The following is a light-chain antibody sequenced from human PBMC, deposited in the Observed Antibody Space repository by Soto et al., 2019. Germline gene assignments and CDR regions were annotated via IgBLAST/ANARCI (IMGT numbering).Light chain of an antibody. CDR3: HQYNNWPQT. CDR1: QSVSNK. V-gene: IGKV3-15*01. Sequence: EIVMTQSPATLSVSPGERATLSCRASQSVSNKLACYQQKPGQAPRLLIYGASTRATGILARFSGSGSGTEFTLTIGSLQSEDFAVYYCHQYNNWPQTFGQGTKVEIK. CDR2: GAS. J-gene: IGKJ1*01.